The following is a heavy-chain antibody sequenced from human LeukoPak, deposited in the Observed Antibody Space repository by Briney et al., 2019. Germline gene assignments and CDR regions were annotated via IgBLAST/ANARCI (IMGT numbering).Heavy chain of an antibody. J-gene: IGHJ4*02. CDR2: IIPIFGTA. V-gene: IGHV1-69*13. CDR1: GGTFSSYA. Sequence: AASVKVSCKASGGTFSSYAISWVRQAPGQGLEWMGGIIPIFGTANYAQEFQGRVTITVDESTSTAYMELSSLRSEDTAVYYCARARSGWYLDYWGQGTPVTVSS. CDR3: ARARSGWYLDY. D-gene: IGHD6-19*01.